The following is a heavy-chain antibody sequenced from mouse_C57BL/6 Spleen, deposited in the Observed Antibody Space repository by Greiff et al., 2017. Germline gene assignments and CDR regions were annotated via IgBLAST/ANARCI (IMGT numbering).Heavy chain of an antibody. Sequence: DVMLVESGGGLVKPGGSLKLSCAASGFTFSDYGMHWVRQAPEKGLEWVAYISSGSSTIYYADTVKGRFTISRDNAKNTLFLQMTSLRSEDTAMYYCARDTTVIPYYFDYWGQGTTLTVSS. CDR1: GFTFSDYG. CDR3: ARDTTVIPYYFDY. CDR2: ISSGSSTI. V-gene: IGHV5-17*01. J-gene: IGHJ2*01. D-gene: IGHD1-1*01.